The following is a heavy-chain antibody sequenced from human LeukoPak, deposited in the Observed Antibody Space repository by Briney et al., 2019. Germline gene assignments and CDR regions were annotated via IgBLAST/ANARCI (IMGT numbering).Heavy chain of an antibody. J-gene: IGHJ4*02. CDR1: GFTFNIYG. CDR3: AKDATPRNRLWDHFDS. Sequence: GGSLRLSCVASGFTFNIYGMTWVRQAPGKGLEWVSSFGGGDDIHYADPVRGRFTGSRDDAKNTVYLQMNSLRVEDTAIYFCAKDATPRNRLWDHFDSWGQGTLVTVSS. CDR2: FGGGDDI. V-gene: IGHV3-23*01. D-gene: IGHD2-21*01.